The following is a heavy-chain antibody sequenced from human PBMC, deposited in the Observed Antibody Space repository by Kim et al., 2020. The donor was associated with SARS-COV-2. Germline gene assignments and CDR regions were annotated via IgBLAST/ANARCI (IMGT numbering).Heavy chain of an antibody. CDR1: GFTFSSYA. Sequence: GGSLRLSCAASGFTFSSYAMSWVRQAPGKGLEWVSAISGSGGSTYYADSVKGRFTISRDNSKNTLYLQMNSLRAEDTAVYYCATHKSSSSWFYDAFDIWGQGTMVTVSS. V-gene: IGHV3-23*01. CDR2: ISGSGGST. D-gene: IGHD6-13*01. J-gene: IGHJ3*02. CDR3: ATHKSSSSWFYDAFDI.